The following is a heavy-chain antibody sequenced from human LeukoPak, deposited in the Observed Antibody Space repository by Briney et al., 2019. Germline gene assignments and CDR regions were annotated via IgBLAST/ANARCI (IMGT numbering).Heavy chain of an antibody. D-gene: IGHD1-26*01. J-gene: IGHJ4*02. CDR2: ISGSGDST. CDR3: AKDGWARIVGAQARPRFFDY. V-gene: IGHV3-23*01. CDR1: GFTFSIYA. Sequence: GGSLRLSCAASGFTFSIYAMSWVRQAPGKGLEWVSGISGSGDSTHYADSVKGRFTISRDNSKKTLYLQMNSLRAEDTAVYFCAKDGWARIVGAQARPRFFDYWGQGTLVTVSS.